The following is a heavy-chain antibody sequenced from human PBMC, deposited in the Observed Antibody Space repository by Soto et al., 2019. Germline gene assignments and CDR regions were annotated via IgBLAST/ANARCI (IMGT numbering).Heavy chain of an antibody. CDR3: ARPTVTPYNWFDP. Sequence: ASETLSLTYTVSGGSISSSSYYWGWIRQPPGKGLEWIGSIYYSGSTYYNPSLKSRVTISVDTSKNQFSLKLSSVTAADTAVYYCARPTVTPYNWFDPWGQGTLVTVSS. D-gene: IGHD4-17*01. V-gene: IGHV4-39*01. J-gene: IGHJ5*02. CDR1: GGSISSSSYY. CDR2: IYYSGST.